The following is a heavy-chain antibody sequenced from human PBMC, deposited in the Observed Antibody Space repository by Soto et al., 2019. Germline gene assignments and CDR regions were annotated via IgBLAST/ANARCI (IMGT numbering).Heavy chain of an antibody. CDR3: ARDLSGYSGYDNPYYYYGMDV. CDR2: ISYDGSNK. Sequence: GGSLRLSCAASGFTFSSYAMHWVRQAPGKGLEWVAVISYDGSNKYYADSVKGRFTISRDNSKNTLYLQMNSLRAEDTAVYYCARDLSGYSGYDNPYYYYGMDVWGQGTTVTVSS. J-gene: IGHJ6*02. D-gene: IGHD5-12*01. V-gene: IGHV3-30-3*01. CDR1: GFTFSSYA.